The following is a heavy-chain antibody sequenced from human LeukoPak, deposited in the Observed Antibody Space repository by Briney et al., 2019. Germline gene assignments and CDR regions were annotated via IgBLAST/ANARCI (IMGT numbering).Heavy chain of an antibody. CDR2: IYYSGST. D-gene: IGHD5-24*01. Sequence: SKTLSLTCTVSGGSISSGGYYWSWIRQHPGKGLEWIGYIYYSGSTYYNPSLKSRVTISVDTSKNQFSLKLSSVTAADTAVYYCAREGEVREMTTWGQGTLVTVSS. CDR3: AREGEVREMTT. J-gene: IGHJ4*02. V-gene: IGHV4-31*03. CDR1: GGSISSGGYY.